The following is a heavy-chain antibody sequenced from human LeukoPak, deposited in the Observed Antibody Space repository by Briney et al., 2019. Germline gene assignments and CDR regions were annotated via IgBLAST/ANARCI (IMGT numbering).Heavy chain of an antibody. CDR1: GFIFSTYT. CDR2: INGDGRTT. D-gene: IGHD5-12*01. CDR3: VGDQVDDTGYLR. Sequence: GGSLRLSCSASGFIFSTYTMYWVRQAPGKGLEYVSVINGDGRTTYYIDSVKGRFTISRDNSKNTLYLQMSSLRADDTAVYYCVGDQVDDTGYLRWGQGTRVAVSA. V-gene: IGHV3-64D*06. J-gene: IGHJ4*02.